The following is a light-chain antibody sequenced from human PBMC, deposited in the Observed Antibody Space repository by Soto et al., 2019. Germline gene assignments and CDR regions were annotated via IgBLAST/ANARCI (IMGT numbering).Light chain of an antibody. CDR2: RAS. J-gene: IGKJ1*01. CDR3: HQYNSCSVT. CDR1: QSISSW. V-gene: IGKV1-5*03. Sequence: DIQMTQSPSTLSASVGDRVTITCRASQSISSWLAWYQQKPGKAPKLLIYRASSLETGVPSRFSGTGSGTEFPLTISRLQPDDFATYYCHQYNSCSVTFGQGTKVEIK.